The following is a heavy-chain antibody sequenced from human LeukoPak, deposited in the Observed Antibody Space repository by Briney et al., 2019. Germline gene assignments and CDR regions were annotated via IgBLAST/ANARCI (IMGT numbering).Heavy chain of an antibody. CDR3: ARPTLGSFSQAFDM. V-gene: IGHV1-46*01. CDR1: GFTFTNYH. CDR2: ITPSGDST. Sequence: ASVKVSCKASGFTFTNYHLRWVRQAPGQGLEWMGIITPSGDSTTYAQKFQGRFTKSRDASTSTLYMELSSLRSEDTALYYCARPTLGSFSQAFDMWGQGAMVTVSS. J-gene: IGHJ3*02. D-gene: IGHD1-26*01.